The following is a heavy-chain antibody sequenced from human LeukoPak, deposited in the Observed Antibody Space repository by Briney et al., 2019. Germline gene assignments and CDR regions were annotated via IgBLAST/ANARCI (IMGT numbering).Heavy chain of an antibody. J-gene: IGHJ4*02. CDR2: ISYDGSNK. CDR1: GFTFSSYA. CDR3: ARDFEGAPGY. D-gene: IGHD3-16*01. V-gene: IGHV3-30-3*01. Sequence: TGGSLRLSCAASGFTFSSYAMHWVRQAPGKGLEWVAVISYDGSNKYYADSVKGRFTISRGNSKNTLYLQMNSLRAEDTAVYYCARDFEGAPGYWGQGTLVTVSS.